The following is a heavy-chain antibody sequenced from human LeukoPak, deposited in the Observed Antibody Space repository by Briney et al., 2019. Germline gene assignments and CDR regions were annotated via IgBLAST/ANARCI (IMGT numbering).Heavy chain of an antibody. Sequence: PGGSLRLSCAASGFTFSSYAMHWVRQAPGKGLEWVAVISYDGSNKYYADSVKGRFTISRDNSKNTLYLQMNSLRAEDTAVYYCARAPPPLYSSSWPTDYYYYYYGMDVWGQGTTVTVSS. J-gene: IGHJ6*02. CDR1: GFTFSSYA. CDR2: ISYDGSNK. D-gene: IGHD6-13*01. CDR3: ARAPPPLYSSSWPTDYYYYYYGMDV. V-gene: IGHV3-30*04.